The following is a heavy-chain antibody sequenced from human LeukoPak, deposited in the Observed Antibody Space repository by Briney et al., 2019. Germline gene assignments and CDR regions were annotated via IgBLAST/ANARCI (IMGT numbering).Heavy chain of an antibody. D-gene: IGHD6-19*01. CDR3: ARERRSSGWTTFDY. J-gene: IGHJ4*02. Sequence: ASVKVSCKASGGTFSSYAISWVRQAPGQGLEWMGWINPNSGGTNYAQKFQGRVTMTRDTSISTAYMELSRLRSDDTAVYYCARERRSSGWTTFDYWGQGTLVTVSS. CDR1: GGTFSSYA. V-gene: IGHV1-2*02. CDR2: INPNSGGT.